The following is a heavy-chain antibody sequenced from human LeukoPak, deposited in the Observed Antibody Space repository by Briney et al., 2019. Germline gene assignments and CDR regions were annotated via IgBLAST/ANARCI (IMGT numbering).Heavy chain of an antibody. CDR1: GFAFSSYD. CDR3: ARDRGSYDFWSGYWYGMDV. CDR2: IGTAGDT. D-gene: IGHD3-3*01. V-gene: IGHV3-13*01. J-gene: IGHJ6*02. Sequence: GGSLRLSCAASGFAFSSYDMHWVRQATGKGLEWVSAIGTAGDTYYPGSVRGRFTISRENAKNSLYLQMNSLRAGDTAVYYCARDRGSYDFWSGYWYGMDVWGQGTTVTVSS.